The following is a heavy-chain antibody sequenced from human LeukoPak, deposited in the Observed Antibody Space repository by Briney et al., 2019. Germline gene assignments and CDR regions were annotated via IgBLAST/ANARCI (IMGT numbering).Heavy chain of an antibody. Sequence: PGGSLRLSCAASGITFSRYWMHWVRQGPGKGLVWLSYIKSDGTNTGYGDSVKGRFTVSRDNAKNTLYLEMNSLRGDDTAVYYCARSPRVYDSSGHLHDAFDMWGQGTMVTVSS. CDR2: IKSDGTNT. CDR3: ARSPRVYDSSGHLHDAFDM. J-gene: IGHJ3*02. V-gene: IGHV3-74*01. D-gene: IGHD3-22*01. CDR1: GITFSRYW.